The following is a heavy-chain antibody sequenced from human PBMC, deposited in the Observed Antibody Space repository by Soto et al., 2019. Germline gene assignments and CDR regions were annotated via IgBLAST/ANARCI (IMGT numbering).Heavy chain of an antibody. CDR1: GGTLNKHA. V-gene: IGHV1-69*01. CDR3: ARGGTSGWLKGSYDV. Sequence: QVQLVQSGAEVKKPGSSVKVSCKAAGGTLNKHAITWVRRAPGQGLEWLGGFIPMFGIPNYPQKFQGRVTITADDSTNTSHMELHSLTSDDTAVYYCARGGTSGWLKGSYDVWGQVKMVTVSS. D-gene: IGHD6-13*01. CDR2: FIPMFGIP. J-gene: IGHJ3*01.